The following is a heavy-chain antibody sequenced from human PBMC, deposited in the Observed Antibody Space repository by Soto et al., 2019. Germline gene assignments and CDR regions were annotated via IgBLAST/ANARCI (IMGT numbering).Heavy chain of an antibody. D-gene: IGHD5-18*01. CDR2: ISAYNGNT. CDR3: ARDLRKYSYGYSFDY. CDR1: GYTFTSYG. Sequence: QVQLVQSGAEVKKPGASVKVSCKASGYTFTSYGISWVRQAPGQGREWMGWISAYNGNTNYAQKLQGRVTMTTDTSTSTAYMELRSLRSDDTAVYYCARDLRKYSYGYSFDYWGQGTLVTVSS. J-gene: IGHJ4*02. V-gene: IGHV1-18*01.